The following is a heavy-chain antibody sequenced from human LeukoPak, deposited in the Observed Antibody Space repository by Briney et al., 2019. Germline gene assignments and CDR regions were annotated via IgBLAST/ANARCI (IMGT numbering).Heavy chain of an antibody. CDR2: IYYSGST. J-gene: IGHJ5*02. D-gene: IGHD2-2*02. Sequence: SETLSLTCTVSGGSISSYYWSWIRQPPGKGLEWIGYIYYSGSTNYNPSLKSRVTISVDTSKNQFSLKLSSVTAADTAVYYCAGIYCSSTSCHTPTWGQGTLVTVSS. CDR1: GGSISSYY. V-gene: IGHV4-59*01. CDR3: AGIYCSSTSCHTPT.